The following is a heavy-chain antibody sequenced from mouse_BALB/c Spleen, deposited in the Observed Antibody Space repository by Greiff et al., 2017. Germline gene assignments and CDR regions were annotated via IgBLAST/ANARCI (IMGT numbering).Heavy chain of an antibody. V-gene: IGHV1-63*01. Sequence: VQLQQSGAELVRPGTSVKISCKASGYSFTNYWLCWVKQRPGHGLEWIGDIYPGSGNTYYNEKFKGKATLTADKSSSTAYMQLSSLTSEDSAVYFCASHYYGYRFAYWGQGTLVTVSA. J-gene: IGHJ3*01. CDR1: GYSFTNYW. CDR2: IYPGSGNT. D-gene: IGHD1-2*01. CDR3: ASHYYGYRFAY.